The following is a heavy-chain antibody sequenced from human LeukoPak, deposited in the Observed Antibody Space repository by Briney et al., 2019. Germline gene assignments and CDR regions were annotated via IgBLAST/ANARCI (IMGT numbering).Heavy chain of an antibody. CDR1: GGTFSSYT. CDR2: IIPILGIA. J-gene: IGHJ4*02. D-gene: IGHD2-2*01. CDR3: ARFPHMVVPDADFDY. Sequence: SAKVSCKASGGTFSSYTISWVRQAPGQGLEWMGRIIPILGIANYAQKFQGRVTITADKSTSTAYMELSSLRSEDTAVYYCARFPHMVVPDADFDYWGQGTLVTVSS. V-gene: IGHV1-69*02.